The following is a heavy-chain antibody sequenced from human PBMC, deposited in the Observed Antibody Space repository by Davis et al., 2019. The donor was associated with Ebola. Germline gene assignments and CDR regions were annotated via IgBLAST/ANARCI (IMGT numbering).Heavy chain of an antibody. CDR1: GYSIGSFY. V-gene: IGHV4-59*01. D-gene: IGHD5-24*01. J-gene: IGHJ5*01. CDR2: IYYSGDS. Sequence: PSETLSPTCTGSGYSIGSFYWSWIRQPPGKELEWSGHIYYSGDSRRNPSLKSRVTLSADMSKNEFSLKMTSVTAADTAVYYCARDRDGYNWLDSWGQGTLVTVSS. CDR3: ARDRDGYNWLDS.